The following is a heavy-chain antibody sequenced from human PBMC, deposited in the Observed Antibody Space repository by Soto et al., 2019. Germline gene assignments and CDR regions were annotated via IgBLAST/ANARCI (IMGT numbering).Heavy chain of an antibody. V-gene: IGHV1-2*04. J-gene: IGHJ6*02. CDR3: ARGGWSSSSGGNYGMDV. D-gene: IGHD6-6*01. Sequence: ASVKVSCKASGYTFTGYYMHWVRQAPGQGLEWMGWINPNSGGTNYAQKFQGWVTMTRDTSISTAYMELSRLRSDDTAVYYCARGGWSSSSGGNYGMDVWGQGTTVTVSS. CDR1: GYTFTGYY. CDR2: INPNSGGT.